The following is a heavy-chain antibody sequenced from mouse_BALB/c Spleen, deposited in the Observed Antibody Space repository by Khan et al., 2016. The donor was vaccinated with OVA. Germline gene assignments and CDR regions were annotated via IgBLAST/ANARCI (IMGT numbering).Heavy chain of an antibody. J-gene: IGHJ2*01. CDR2: INPHIGET. V-gene: IGHV1-20*02. CDR1: GYSFTGYF. D-gene: IGHD1-1*01. Sequence: EVQLQQSGPELVRPGASVKISCTASGYSFTGYFMNWVMQSHGKSLEWIGRINPHIGETFYNQRFKDKATLTVDESSSTAHIERRSLASEDSAVYYCTRIYRSDFDYWGQGTTLTVSP. CDR3: TRIYRSDFDY.